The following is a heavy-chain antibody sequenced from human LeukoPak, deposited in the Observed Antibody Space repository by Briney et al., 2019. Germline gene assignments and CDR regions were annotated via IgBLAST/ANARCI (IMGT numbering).Heavy chain of an antibody. V-gene: IGHV1-18*01. CDR1: GYTFTSYG. Sequence: ASVKVSCKASGYTFTSYGISWVRQAPGQGLEWMGWISAYNGNTNYAQKLQGRVTMTTDTSTSTAYMELRSLRSDDTAVYYCARALYSQTYDAFYIWGQGTMVTVSS. D-gene: IGHD2-21*01. CDR3: ARALYSQTYDAFYI. J-gene: IGHJ3*02. CDR2: ISAYNGNT.